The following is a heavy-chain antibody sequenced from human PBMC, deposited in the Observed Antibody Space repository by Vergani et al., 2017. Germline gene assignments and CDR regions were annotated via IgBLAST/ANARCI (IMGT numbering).Heavy chain of an antibody. CDR1: GFTFSSYW. CDR2: IKQDGSEK. CDR3: ARDGHANVGFPYGDYVAY. J-gene: IGHJ4*02. D-gene: IGHD4-17*01. V-gene: IGHV3-7*01. Sequence: EVQLVESGGGLVQPGGSLRLSCAVSGFTFSSYWMSWVRQAPGKGLEWVANIKQDGSEKYYVDSVKGRFTISRDNAKNSLYLQMNSLRAEDTAVYYCARDGHANVGFPYGDYVAYWGQGTLVTVSS.